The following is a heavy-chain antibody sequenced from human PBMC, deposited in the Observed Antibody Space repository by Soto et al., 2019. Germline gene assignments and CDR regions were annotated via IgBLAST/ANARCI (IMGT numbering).Heavy chain of an antibody. J-gene: IGHJ4*02. CDR1: GFTFSSYG. V-gene: IGHV3-30*18. Sequence: HPGGSLRLSCAASGFTFSSYGMHWVRQAPGKGLEWVAVISYDGSNEYCTDSVKGRFTISGDNSKNTLYLQMNSLRAEDTAVYYCANAQGYRTNGVCSIYYWGQGTLVTVSS. CDR3: ANAQGYRTNGVCSIYY. CDR2: ISYDGSNE. D-gene: IGHD2-8*01.